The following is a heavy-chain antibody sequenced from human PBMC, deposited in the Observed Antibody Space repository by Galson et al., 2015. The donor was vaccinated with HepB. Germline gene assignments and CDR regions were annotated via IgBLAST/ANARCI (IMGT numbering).Heavy chain of an antibody. J-gene: IGHJ4*02. CDR2: MSYDGSNK. Sequence: SLRLSCAASGFSFSSYAMHWVRQAPGKGLEWVAVMSYDGSNKYYADSVKGRFTISRDNSKNTLYLQMNSLRAEDTAVYYCARDRGGYDNHPLDYWGQGTLVTVSS. D-gene: IGHD5-12*01. V-gene: IGHV3-30-3*01. CDR3: ARDRGGYDNHPLDY. CDR1: GFSFSSYA.